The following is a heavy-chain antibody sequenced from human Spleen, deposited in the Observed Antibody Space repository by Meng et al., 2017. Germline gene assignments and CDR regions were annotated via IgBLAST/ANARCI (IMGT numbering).Heavy chain of an antibody. V-gene: IGHV4-39*07. CDR3: ARSSDTAFHNWFAP. CDR1: GGSISSSSYY. D-gene: IGHD5-18*01. Sequence: LQRTELGPGRWKPSETLSLTCTVSGGSISSSSYYWGWIRQPPGKGLEWIGSIYYSGSTYYNPSLKSRVTISVDTSKNQFSLKLSSVTAADTAVYYCARSSDTAFHNWFAPWGQGTLVTVSS. CDR2: IYYSGST. J-gene: IGHJ5*02.